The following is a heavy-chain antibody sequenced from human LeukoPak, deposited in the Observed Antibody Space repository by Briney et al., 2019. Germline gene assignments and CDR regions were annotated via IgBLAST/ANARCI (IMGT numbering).Heavy chain of an antibody. CDR1: GFTFNNAW. Sequence: GGSLTLSCAASGFTFNNAWMNWVRLAPGKGLEWVGRIRSKTDYGTTDYAAPVKGRFTVSRDDSIHTLYLQMHSLKTEDTAVYYCTTRELRYYGSGAYPVAFDIWGQGTMVTVSS. CDR2: IRSKTDYGTT. J-gene: IGHJ3*02. V-gene: IGHV3-15*01. CDR3: TTRELRYYGSGAYPVAFDI. D-gene: IGHD3-10*01.